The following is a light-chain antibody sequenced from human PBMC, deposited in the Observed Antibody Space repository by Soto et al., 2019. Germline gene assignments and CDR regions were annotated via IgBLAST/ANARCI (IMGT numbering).Light chain of an antibody. CDR2: GNS. CDR1: SSNIGAGYD. J-gene: IGLJ2*01. Sequence: QSVLTQPPSVSGAPGQRVTISCTGSSSNIGAGYDVHWYQQLPGTAPKLLIYGNSNRPSGVPDRFSGSKSGTSASLAITGLQAEDEAGYYCQSYDSSLSGSVVFGGGTNLTVL. CDR3: QSYDSSLSGSVV. V-gene: IGLV1-40*01.